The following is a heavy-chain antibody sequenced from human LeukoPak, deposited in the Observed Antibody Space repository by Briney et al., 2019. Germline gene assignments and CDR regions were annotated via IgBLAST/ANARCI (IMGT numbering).Heavy chain of an antibody. J-gene: IGHJ4*02. V-gene: IGHV4-39*07. Sequence: SETLSLTCTVSGASIGASRYYWGWSRQPPGKGLEWIGNIYYSGNTYFNPSLKSRVTISVDTPKNQFSLKLSSVTAADTAVYYCASGLRYFDLYYWGQGTLVTVSS. CDR1: GASIGASRYY. CDR2: IYYSGNT. CDR3: ASGLRYFDLYY. D-gene: IGHD3-9*01.